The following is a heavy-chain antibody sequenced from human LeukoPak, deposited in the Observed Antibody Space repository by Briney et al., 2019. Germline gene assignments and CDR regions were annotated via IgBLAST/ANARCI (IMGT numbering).Heavy chain of an antibody. CDR3: AKSVDGGNSPFDY. J-gene: IGHJ4*02. CDR2: IYYSGTT. D-gene: IGHD4-23*01. CDR1: GYSISSTNW. V-gene: IGHV4-28*01. Sequence: SETLSLTCAVSGYSISSTNWWGWIRQPPGKGLEWIGYIYYSGTTHYNPSLKSRVTMSVDAPKNKFSLTLSSVTAVDTAIYYCAKSVDGGNSPFDYWGQGTLVTVSS.